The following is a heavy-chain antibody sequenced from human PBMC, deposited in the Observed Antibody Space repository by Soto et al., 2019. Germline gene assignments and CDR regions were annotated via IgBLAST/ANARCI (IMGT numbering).Heavy chain of an antibody. Sequence: GCALRLSWAACEFIFSSYAMQWRRQAAGKGLEWVAVISYDGSNKYYADSVKGRFTISRDNSKNTLYLQMNSLRAEDTAVYYCARDTPQDFWSGYYYGMDVWGQGTTVTVSS. CDR1: EFIFSSYA. CDR3: ARDTPQDFWSGYYYGMDV. V-gene: IGHV3-30-3*01. CDR2: ISYDGSNK. J-gene: IGHJ6*02. D-gene: IGHD3-3*01.